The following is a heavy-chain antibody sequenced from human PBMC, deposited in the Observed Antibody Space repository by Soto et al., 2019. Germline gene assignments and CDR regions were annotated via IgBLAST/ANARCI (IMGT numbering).Heavy chain of an antibody. V-gene: IGHV3-23*01. CDR2: ISGSGGST. CDR1: GFTFSSYA. CDR3: AKDLTPPPVALVRGFDY. D-gene: IGHD6-13*01. J-gene: IGHJ4*02. Sequence: GGSLRLSCAASGFTFSSYAMSWVRQAPGKGLEWVSAISGSGGSTYYADSVKGRFTISRDNSKNTLYPQMNSLRAEDTAVYYCAKDLTPPPVALVRGFDYWGQGTLVTVSS.